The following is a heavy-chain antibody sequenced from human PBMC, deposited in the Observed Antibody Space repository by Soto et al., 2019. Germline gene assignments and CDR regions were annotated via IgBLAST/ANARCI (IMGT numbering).Heavy chain of an antibody. J-gene: IGHJ6*02. CDR1: GFTFSNAW. V-gene: IGHV3-15*07. CDR3: TIDWGYYDILTGYYNHYYYGMDV. Sequence: SLRLSCAASGFTFSNAWMNWVRQAPGKGLEWVGRIKSKTDGGTTDYAAPVKGRFTISRDDSKNTLYLQMNSLKTEDTAVYYCTIDWGYYDILTGYYNHYYYGMDVWGQGTTVTVSS. D-gene: IGHD3-9*01. CDR2: IKSKTDGGTT.